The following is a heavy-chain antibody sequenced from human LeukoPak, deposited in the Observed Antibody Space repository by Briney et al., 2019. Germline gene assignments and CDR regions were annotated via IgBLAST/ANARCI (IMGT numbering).Heavy chain of an antibody. J-gene: IGHJ4*02. V-gene: IGHV3-23*01. CDR3: ARDYSSGWDLFDY. Sequence: PGGSLRLSCAASGFTFSSYAMSWVRQAPGKGLEWVSAISGSGGSTYYADSVKGRFTISRDNSKNTLYLQMNSLRAEDTAVYYCARDYSSGWDLFDYWGQGTLVTVSS. CDR1: GFTFSSYA. D-gene: IGHD6-19*01. CDR2: ISGSGGST.